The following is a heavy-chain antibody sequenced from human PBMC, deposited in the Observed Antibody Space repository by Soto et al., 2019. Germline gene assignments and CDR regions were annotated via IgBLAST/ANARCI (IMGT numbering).Heavy chain of an antibody. J-gene: IGHJ4*02. CDR2: ISGSGGST. D-gene: IGHD2-21*02. V-gene: IGHV3-23*01. CDR1: GFTFSSYA. CDR3: AKRTDEGIDY. Sequence: PGGSLRLSCAASGFTFSSYAMSWVRQAPGEGLEWVSDISGSGGSTYYADSVKGRFTISRDNSKNTLYLQMNSLRAEDTAVYYCAKRTDEGIDYWGQGTLVTVSS.